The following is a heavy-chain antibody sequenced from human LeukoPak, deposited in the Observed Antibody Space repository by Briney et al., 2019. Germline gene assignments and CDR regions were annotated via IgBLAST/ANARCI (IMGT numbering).Heavy chain of an antibody. V-gene: IGHV3-30*04. D-gene: IGHD3-10*01. Sequence: GVSLRLSCAASGFTFGSYAMHWVRQAPGKGLEWVAVISYDGSNKYYADSVKGRFTISRDNSKNTLYLQMNSLRAEDTAVYYCATEITMVRGVIGHWGQGTLVTVSS. J-gene: IGHJ5*02. CDR1: GFTFGSYA. CDR2: ISYDGSNK. CDR3: ATEITMVRGVIGH.